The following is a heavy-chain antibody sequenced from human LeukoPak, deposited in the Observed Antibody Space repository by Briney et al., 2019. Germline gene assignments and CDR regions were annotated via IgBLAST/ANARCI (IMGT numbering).Heavy chain of an antibody. CDR3: VRNLDYHALDS. V-gene: IGHV3-7*01. CDR1: GFTFSRYW. CDR2: IMKDGSIE. J-gene: IGHJ4*02. D-gene: IGHD3/OR15-3a*01. Sequence: GGSLRLSCAASGFTFSRYWMTWVRQAPGKGLEWVADIMKDGSIEDYADSVEGRFTISRDNAKNLLFLQMNSLRAADTAVYYCVRNLDYHALDSWGQGTPVTVSS.